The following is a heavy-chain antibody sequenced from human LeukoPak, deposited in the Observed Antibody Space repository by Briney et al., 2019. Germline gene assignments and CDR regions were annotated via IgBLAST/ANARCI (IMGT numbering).Heavy chain of an antibody. CDR1: GYTFTGYY. V-gene: IGHV1-2*02. J-gene: IGHJ5*02. Sequence: ASVKVSCKASGYTFTGYYIHWVRQAPGQGLEWMGWINPNSGGTNYAQKFQGRVTMTRDTSISTAYMELVRLRSDDTAVYNCATYCSGGSCYSVDWFDPWGQGTLVTVSS. D-gene: IGHD2-15*01. CDR3: ATYCSGGSCYSVDWFDP. CDR2: INPNSGGT.